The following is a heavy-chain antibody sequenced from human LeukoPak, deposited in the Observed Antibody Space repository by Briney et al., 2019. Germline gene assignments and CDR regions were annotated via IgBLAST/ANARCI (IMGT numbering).Heavy chain of an antibody. V-gene: IGHV3-66*01. J-gene: IGHJ4*02. CDR1: GFTVSSNY. Sequence: GGSLRLSCAASGFTVSSNYMSWVRQAPGKRLEWLSIIYSSGSTYYADSVKGRFTISRDNSKNTLYLQMNSLRAEDTAVYYCAREALGGGGYWGQGTLVTVSS. D-gene: IGHD3-10*01. CDR2: IYSSGST. CDR3: AREALGGGGY.